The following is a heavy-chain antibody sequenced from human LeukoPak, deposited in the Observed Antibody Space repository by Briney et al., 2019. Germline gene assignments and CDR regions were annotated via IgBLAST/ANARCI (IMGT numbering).Heavy chain of an antibody. CDR1: GGSFTGFY. J-gene: IGHJ4*02. V-gene: IGHV4-34*01. CDR2: INHSGSL. Sequence: SETLSLXCAVYGGSFTGFYWSWIRQPPGKGLEWIGEINHSGSLNYNPSLKSRLTISVDTSKNQFSLKLNSVTAADTAVYYCARSESVWGRQGFFDSWGQGILVTISS. CDR3: ARSESVWGRQGFFDS. D-gene: IGHD3-16*01.